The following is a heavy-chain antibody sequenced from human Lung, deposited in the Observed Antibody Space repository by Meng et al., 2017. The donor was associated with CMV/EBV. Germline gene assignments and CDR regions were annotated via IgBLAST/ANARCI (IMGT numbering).Heavy chain of an antibody. D-gene: IGHD3-3*01. CDR3: ARTTYDFWSGIYYYYYYGMDV. CDR1: GGSFSGYY. J-gene: IGHJ6*02. Sequence: SETLSLTCAVYGGSFSGYYWSWIRQPPGKGLEWIGEINHSGSTNYNPSLKSRVTISVDTSKNQFSLKLSSVTAADTAVYYCARTTYDFWSGIYYYYYYGMDVWGQGTXVTVSS. CDR2: INHSGST. V-gene: IGHV4-34*01.